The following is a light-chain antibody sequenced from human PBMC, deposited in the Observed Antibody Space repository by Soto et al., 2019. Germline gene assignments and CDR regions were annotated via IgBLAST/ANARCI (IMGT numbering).Light chain of an antibody. J-gene: IGLJ3*02. Sequence: QSVLTQPPSVSAAPGQKVTVSCSGTSSNIGNNHVSWYQHLPGTAPKVLIYDNNKRPSGIPDRFSGSKSATSATLDITGLQTGDEADYYCGSWDRSLRGWVFGGGTKLTVL. CDR1: SSNIGNNH. V-gene: IGLV1-51*01. CDR3: GSWDRSLRGWV. CDR2: DNN.